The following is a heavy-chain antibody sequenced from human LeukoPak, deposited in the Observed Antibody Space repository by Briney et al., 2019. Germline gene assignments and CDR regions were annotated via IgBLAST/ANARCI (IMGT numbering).Heavy chain of an antibody. D-gene: IGHD3-22*01. J-gene: IGHJ3*02. CDR2: INPRGGST. V-gene: IGHV1-46*01. CDR3: ARVKSYYYDTSDKDAFDI. Sequence: ASVKVSCKASGYTFTSHFMHWVRQAPGQGLEWMGIINPRGGSTSYTRKFQGRVTMTRDTSTSTVYMELSSLRSEDTAVYYCARVKSYYYDTSDKDAFDIWGQGTMVTVSS. CDR1: GYTFTSHF.